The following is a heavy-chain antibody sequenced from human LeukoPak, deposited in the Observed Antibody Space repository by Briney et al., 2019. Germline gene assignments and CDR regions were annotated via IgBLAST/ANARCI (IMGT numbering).Heavy chain of an antibody. D-gene: IGHD3-10*01. CDR2: INPSGGST. J-gene: IGHJ6*03. V-gene: IGHV1-46*01. CDR1: GYTFTSYY. CDR3: ARGTTVLNYYYYYMDV. Sequence: GASVKVSCKASGYTFTSYYMHWVRQAPGQGLEWMGIINPSGGSTSYAQKFQGRVTMTRDTSTSTVYMELSSLRSEDTAVYYCARGTTVLNYYYYYMDVWGKGTTVTVSS.